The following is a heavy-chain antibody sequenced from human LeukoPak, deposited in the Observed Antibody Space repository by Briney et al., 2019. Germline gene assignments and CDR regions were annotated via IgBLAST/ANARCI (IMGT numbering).Heavy chain of an antibody. CDR3: ARDHITTVSGGDY. J-gene: IGHJ4*02. CDR1: GFTFSSYA. D-gene: IGHD1-26*01. Sequence: GGSLRLSCAASGFTFSSYAMSWVRQAPGKGLEWVSAISGSGGSTYYADSVKGRFTISRDNAKNSLYLQMNSLRAEDTAVYYCARDHITTVSGGDYWGQGTLVTVSS. CDR2: ISGSGGST. V-gene: IGHV3-23*01.